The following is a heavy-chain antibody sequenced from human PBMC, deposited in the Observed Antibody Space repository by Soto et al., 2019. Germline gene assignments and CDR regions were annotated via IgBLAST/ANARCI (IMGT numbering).Heavy chain of an antibody. CDR1: GNTFTSYD. D-gene: IGHD3-3*01. Sequence: SVKVSCKASGNTFTSYDINWVRRASGHGLEWMGGIIPIFGTANYAQKFQGRVTITADKSTSTAYMELSSLRSEDTAVYYCARDHRITIFGVAIPSYGMDVWGQGTTVTVSS. CDR2: IIPIFGTA. CDR3: ARDHRITIFGVAIPSYGMDV. J-gene: IGHJ6*02. V-gene: IGHV1-69*06.